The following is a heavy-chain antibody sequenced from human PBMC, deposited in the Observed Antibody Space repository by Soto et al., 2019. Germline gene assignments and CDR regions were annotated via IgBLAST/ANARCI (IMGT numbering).Heavy chain of an antibody. CDR3: TKDNDKLGEYYFDY. Sequence: GGSLRLSCAASGFTFISDAMSWVRQAPGKGLEWVSAISGSGGSTYYADSVKGRFTISRDNSKNTLYLQMNSLRAEDTAVYYCTKDNDKLGEYYFDYWGQGTLVTVSS. CDR2: ISGSGGST. D-gene: IGHD1-26*01. J-gene: IGHJ4*02. CDR1: GFTFISDA. V-gene: IGHV3-23*01.